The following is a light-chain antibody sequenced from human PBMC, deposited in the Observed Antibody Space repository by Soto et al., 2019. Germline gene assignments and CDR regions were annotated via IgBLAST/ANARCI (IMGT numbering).Light chain of an antibody. Sequence: SYELTQPPSVSVSPGQTASIPCAGDKLGDKYACCYQQKPGQSPVLVIYQDSKRPSGIPERFSGSNSGNTATLTISGTQAMDEAEYFCQAWDRRTEFGGGTKLTVL. CDR3: QAWDRRTE. V-gene: IGLV3-1*01. CDR1: KLGDKY. CDR2: QDS. J-gene: IGLJ2*01.